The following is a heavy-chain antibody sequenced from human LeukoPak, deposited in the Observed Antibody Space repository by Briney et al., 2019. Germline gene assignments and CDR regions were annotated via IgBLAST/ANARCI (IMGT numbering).Heavy chain of an antibody. CDR3: ARDLVGYSSGWYGY. V-gene: IGHV1-18*01. CDR1: GYTFTSYG. Sequence: GASVKVSCKASGYTFTSYGISWVRQAPGQGLEWMGWISAYNGNTNYAQKLQGRVTMTTDTSTSTAYMELRSRRSDDTAVYYCARDLVGYSSGWYGYWGQGTLVTVSS. CDR2: ISAYNGNT. J-gene: IGHJ4*02. D-gene: IGHD6-19*01.